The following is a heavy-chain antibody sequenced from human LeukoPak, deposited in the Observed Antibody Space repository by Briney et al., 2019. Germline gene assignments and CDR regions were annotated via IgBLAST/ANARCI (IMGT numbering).Heavy chain of an antibody. J-gene: IGHJ3*02. CDR2: INPNSGGT. CDR1: GYTFSGYY. CDR3: ARDVPYIVVVVAARSDAFDI. V-gene: IGHV1-2*02. D-gene: IGHD2-15*01. Sequence: ASVKVSCKASGYTFSGYYMHWVRQAPGQGLEWMGWINPNSGGTNYAQKLQGRVTMTTDTSTSTAYMELRSLRSDDTAVYYCARDVPYIVVVVAARSDAFDIWGQGTMVTVSS.